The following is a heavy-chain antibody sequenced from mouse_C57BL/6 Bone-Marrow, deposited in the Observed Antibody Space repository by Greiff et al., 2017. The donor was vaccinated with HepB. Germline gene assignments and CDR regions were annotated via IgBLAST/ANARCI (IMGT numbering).Heavy chain of an antibody. CDR1: GYSITSGYY. CDR2: ISYDGSN. V-gene: IGHV3-6*01. Sequence: EVQLVESGPGLVKPSQSLSLTCSVTGYSITSGYYWNWIRQFPGNKLEWMGYISYDGSNNYNPSLKNRISITRDTSKNQFFLKLNSVTTEDTATYYCARVGTFTTVVATDFDYWGQGTTLTVSS. CDR3: ARVGTFTTVVATDFDY. D-gene: IGHD1-1*01. J-gene: IGHJ2*01.